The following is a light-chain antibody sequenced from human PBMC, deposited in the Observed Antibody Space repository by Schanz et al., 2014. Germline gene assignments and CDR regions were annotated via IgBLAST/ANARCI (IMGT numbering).Light chain of an antibody. CDR1: SSDVGSYNH. CDR2: EVT. CDR3: STWDDILNGQGV. V-gene: IGLV2-14*02. Sequence: QSALTQPASVSGSPGQSITISCTGTSSDVGSYNHVSWYQQYPGKAPKLIIYEVTKRPSGVPDRFSGSKSGTSASLAISGLQSDDEADYYCSTWDDILNGQGVFGGGTKLTVL. J-gene: IGLJ3*02.